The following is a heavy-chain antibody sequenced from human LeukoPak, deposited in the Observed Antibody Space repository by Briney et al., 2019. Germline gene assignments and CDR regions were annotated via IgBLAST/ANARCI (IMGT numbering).Heavy chain of an antibody. V-gene: IGHV4-59*08. J-gene: IGHJ4*02. CDR3: ARLDRKTSSGWYLDY. D-gene: IGHD6-19*01. CDR1: GGSISSYY. Sequence: SETLSLTCTVSGGSISSYYWSWIRQPPGQGLEWIGYIYYSGSTNYNPSLKSRVTISVDTSKNQFSLKLSSVTAADTAVYYCARLDRKTSSGWYLDYWGQGTLVTVSS. CDR2: IYYSGST.